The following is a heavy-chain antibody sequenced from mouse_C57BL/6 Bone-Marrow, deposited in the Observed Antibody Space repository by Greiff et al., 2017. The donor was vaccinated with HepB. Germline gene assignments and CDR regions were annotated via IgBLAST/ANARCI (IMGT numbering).Heavy chain of an antibody. CDR3: TTYYYGSSTGYAMDY. Sequence: VHVKQSGAELVRPGASVKLSCTASGFNIKDDYMHWVKQRPEQGLEWIGWIDPENGDTEYASKFQGKATITADTSSNTAYLQLSSLTSEDTAVYYCTTYYYGSSTGYAMDYWGQGTSVTVSS. J-gene: IGHJ4*01. D-gene: IGHD1-1*01. CDR1: GFNIKDDY. V-gene: IGHV14-4*01. CDR2: IDPENGDT.